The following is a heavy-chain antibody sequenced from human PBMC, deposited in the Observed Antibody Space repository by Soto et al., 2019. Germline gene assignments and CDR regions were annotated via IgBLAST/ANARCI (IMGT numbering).Heavy chain of an antibody. J-gene: IGHJ4*02. CDR2: MYYRGST. Sequence: QVQLQESGPGLVKPSQTLSLTCTVSGGSISSGGYYWSWIRQHPGKGLEWIGYMYYRGSTYYNPSLKSRVTISVDTSKNQFSLKLSSVTDADTAVYYCARCRSGITFGVDYWGQGTLVTVSS. CDR3: ARCRSGITFGVDY. V-gene: IGHV4-31*03. CDR1: GGSISSGGYY. D-gene: IGHD3-16*01.